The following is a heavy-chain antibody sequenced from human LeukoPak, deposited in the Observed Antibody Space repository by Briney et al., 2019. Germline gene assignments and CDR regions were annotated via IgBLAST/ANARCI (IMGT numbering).Heavy chain of an antibody. CDR2: IYSGGST. CDR3: ARDGYSYGNYYYYGMDV. D-gene: IGHD5-18*01. J-gene: IGHJ6*02. Sequence: GGSLRLSCAASGFTVSSNYMSWVRQAPGKGLEWVSVIYSGGSTYYADSVKGRFTISRDNSKNTLYLQMNSLRAKDTAVYYCARDGYSYGNYYYYGMDVWGQGTTVTVSS. CDR1: GFTVSSNY. V-gene: IGHV3-53*01.